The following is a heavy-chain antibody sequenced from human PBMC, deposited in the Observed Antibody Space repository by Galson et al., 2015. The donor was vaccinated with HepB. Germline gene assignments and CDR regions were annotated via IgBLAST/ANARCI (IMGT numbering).Heavy chain of an antibody. CDR3: AREQIGLAAAGPRYYWYFDL. J-gene: IGHJ2*01. CDR1: GFTFSSYA. V-gene: IGHV3-30*04. Sequence: SLRLSCAASGFTFSSYAMHWVRQAPGKGLEWVAVISYDGSNKYYADSVKGRFTISRDNSKNTLYLQMNSLRAEDTAVYYCAREQIGLAAAGPRYYWYFDLWGRGTLVTVSS. CDR2: ISYDGSNK. D-gene: IGHD6-13*01.